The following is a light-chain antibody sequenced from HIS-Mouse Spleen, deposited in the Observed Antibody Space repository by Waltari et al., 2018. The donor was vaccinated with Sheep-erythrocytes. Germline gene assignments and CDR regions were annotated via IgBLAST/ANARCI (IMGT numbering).Light chain of an antibody. CDR2: GAS. V-gene: IGKV3-15*01. CDR3: QQYNNWPET. Sequence: EIVMTQSPATLSVSPGDRATLSCRASQSVSSNLAWYQQKPGQAPRLLIDGASTRATGIPARFSGSGSGTEFTLTISSMQSEDFAVYYCQQYNNWPETFGQGTKVEIK. CDR1: QSVSSN. J-gene: IGKJ1*01.